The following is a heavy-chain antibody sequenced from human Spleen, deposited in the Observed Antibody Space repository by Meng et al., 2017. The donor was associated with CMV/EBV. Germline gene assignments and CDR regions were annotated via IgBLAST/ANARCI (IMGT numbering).Heavy chain of an antibody. V-gene: IGHV3-23*01. CDR3: AKAGTDIVVVPAAIGSYYYYGMDV. J-gene: IGHJ6*02. D-gene: IGHD2-2*02. CDR1: GFPFDNYA. Sequence: GGSLRLSCTASGFPFDNYAMSWVRQAPGKGLEWVSAISGSGGSTYYADSVKGRFTISRDNSKNTLYLQMNSLRAEDTAVYYCAKAGTDIVVVPAAIGSYYYYGMDVWGQGTTVTVSS. CDR2: ISGSGGST.